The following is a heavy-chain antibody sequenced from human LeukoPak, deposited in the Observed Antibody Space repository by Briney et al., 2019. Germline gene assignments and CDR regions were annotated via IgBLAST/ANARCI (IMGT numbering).Heavy chain of an antibody. V-gene: IGHV4-59*12. CDR1: GGSISSYY. D-gene: IGHD6-19*01. Sequence: SETLSLTCTVSGGSISSYYWSWIRQPPGKGLEWIGYIYYSGNTNHNPSLKSRVTISLDTSKNQFSLKLSSVTAADTAVYYCASLAVAGTTPLWYYYYGMDVWGQGTTVTVFS. CDR3: ASLAVAGTTPLWYYYYGMDV. CDR2: IYYSGNT. J-gene: IGHJ6*02.